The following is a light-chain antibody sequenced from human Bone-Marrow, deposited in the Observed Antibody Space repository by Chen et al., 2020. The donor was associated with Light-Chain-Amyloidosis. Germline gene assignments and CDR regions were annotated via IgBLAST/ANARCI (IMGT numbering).Light chain of an antibody. Sequence: YELTQPPSVSVSPAPTARITCSGDDLPTKYAYLYQQQPGQAPVLVIHRDTERPSGISERFSGSSSATTATLTISGVQAEDEADYHCQSADSSGTYEVIFGGGTKLTVL. CDR3: QSADSSGTYEVI. CDR1: DLPTKY. V-gene: IGLV3-25*03. J-gene: IGLJ2*01. CDR2: RDT.